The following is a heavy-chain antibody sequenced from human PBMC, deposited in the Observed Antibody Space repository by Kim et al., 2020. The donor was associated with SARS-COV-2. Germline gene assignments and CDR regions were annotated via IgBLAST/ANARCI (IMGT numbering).Heavy chain of an antibody. Sequence: GGSLRLSWAASGFTFSDSAMYWVRQASGKGLEWVGRIRSKANSYATAYAASVKGRFTISRDDSKNTAYLQMNSLKTEDTAIYYCTRVPPYSNSWWDAFDIWGQGTMVTVSS. J-gene: IGHJ3*02. CDR2: IRSKANSYAT. V-gene: IGHV3-73*01. CDR1: GFTFSDSA. D-gene: IGHD6-13*01. CDR3: TRVPPYSNSWWDAFDI.